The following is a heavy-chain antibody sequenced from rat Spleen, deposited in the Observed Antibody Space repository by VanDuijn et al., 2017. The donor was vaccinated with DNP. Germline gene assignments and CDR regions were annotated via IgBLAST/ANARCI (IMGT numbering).Heavy chain of an antibody. Sequence: QVQLKESGPGLVQPSQTLSLTCTVSGFSLTSNSVSWVRQPPGKGLEWMGTMWSGGTTDYNPTFKSRLSITRDTSESQIFLRMNSLQTEDTAIYFCTGEREPNNNPFYFDCWGQGVMVTVSS. J-gene: IGHJ2*01. V-gene: IGHV2-15*01. D-gene: IGHD1-10*01. CDR3: TGEREPNNNPFYFDC. CDR2: MWSGGTT. CDR1: GFSLTSNS.